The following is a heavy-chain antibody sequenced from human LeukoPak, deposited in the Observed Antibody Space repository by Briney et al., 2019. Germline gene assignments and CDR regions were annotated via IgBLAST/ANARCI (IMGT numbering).Heavy chain of an antibody. CDR2: IYPGDSDT. CDR3: ARMGYCSGGSCMGVYY. J-gene: IGHJ4*02. V-gene: IGHV5-51*01. CDR1: GYSFTSYW. Sequence: GESLKISCKGSGYSFTSYWIGWVRQMPGKGLEWMGIIYPGDSDTRYSPSFQGQVTISADKSISTAYLQWSSLKASDTATYYCARMGYCSGGSCMGVYYWGQGTLVTVSS. D-gene: IGHD2-15*01.